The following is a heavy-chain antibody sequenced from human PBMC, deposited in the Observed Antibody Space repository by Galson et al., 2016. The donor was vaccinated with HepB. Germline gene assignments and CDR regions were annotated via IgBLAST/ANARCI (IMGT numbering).Heavy chain of an antibody. CDR1: GGSISSDNYY. J-gene: IGHJ4*02. CDR2: VSHSGDT. CDR3: AKRCWSSAGDYFDH. Sequence: ETLSLTCSVSGGSISSDNYYWGWIRQPPGKGLEWVGSVSHSGDTYSTPSLKSRVTISLDTSNNQFSLKLSSVTAADTALYYCAKRCWSSAGDYFDHWGQGTLVTVSS. D-gene: IGHD6-13*01. V-gene: IGHV4-39*01.